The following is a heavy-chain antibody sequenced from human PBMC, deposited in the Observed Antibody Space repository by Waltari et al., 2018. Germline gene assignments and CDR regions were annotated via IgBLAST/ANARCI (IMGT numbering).Heavy chain of an antibody. CDR1: GYTLTELS. J-gene: IGHJ6*02. CDR2: FDPEDGKT. Sequence: QVQLVQSGAAVKKPGASVKVSCKVSGYTLTELSLHWVRQAPGKGLEWMGGFDPEDGKTMYTQKFQGRVTMTEDTFTDTAYMELSSLRSEDTAVYYCATDASYSYGHFNYYGMDVWGQGTTVTVSS. V-gene: IGHV1-24*01. D-gene: IGHD5-18*01. CDR3: ATDASYSYGHFNYYGMDV.